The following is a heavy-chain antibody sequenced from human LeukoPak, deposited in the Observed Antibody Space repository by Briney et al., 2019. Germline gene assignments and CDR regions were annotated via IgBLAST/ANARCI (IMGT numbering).Heavy chain of an antibody. CDR1: GGSISSGGYY. CDR3: ARVPLVATYYYFYYMDV. V-gene: IGHV4-31*03. CDR2: IYYSGTT. D-gene: IGHD5-12*01. Sequence: SQTLSLTCTVSGGSISSGGYYWSWIRQHPGKGLEWIGFIYYSGTTYYNPSLKSRVTISVDTSKNQFSLKLSSVTAANTAVYFCARVPLVATYYYFYYMDVWGKGTTVTVSS. J-gene: IGHJ6*03.